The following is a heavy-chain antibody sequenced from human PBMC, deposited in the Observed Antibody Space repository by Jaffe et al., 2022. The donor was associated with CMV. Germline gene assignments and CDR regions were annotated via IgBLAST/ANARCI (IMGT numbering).Heavy chain of an antibody. Sequence: QVQLVQSGAEVKKPGSSVKVSCKASGGTFSSYAISWVRQAPGQGLEWMGGIIPIFGTANYAQKFQGRVTITADESTSTAYMELSSLRSEDTAVYYCARDPGIAAARDYYYYGMDVWGQGTTVTVSS. CDR3: ARDPGIAAARDYYYYGMDV. CDR2: IIPIFGTA. CDR1: GGTFSSYA. J-gene: IGHJ6*02. V-gene: IGHV1-69*01. D-gene: IGHD6-13*01.